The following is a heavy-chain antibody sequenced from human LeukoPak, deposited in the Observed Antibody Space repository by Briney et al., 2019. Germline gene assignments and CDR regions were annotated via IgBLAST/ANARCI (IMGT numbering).Heavy chain of an antibody. V-gene: IGHV3-48*01. CDR3: ARDKASPRWFFDL. CDR2: ISDSSDTI. CDR1: GFTFSDYS. J-gene: IGHJ2*01. Sequence: GGSLRLSCAASGFTFSDYSMNWVRQAPGKGLEWVSYISDSSDTIYYADSAKGRFTISRDNAKNSLYLQMNSLRAEDTAVYYCARDKASPRWFFDLWGRGTLVTVSS.